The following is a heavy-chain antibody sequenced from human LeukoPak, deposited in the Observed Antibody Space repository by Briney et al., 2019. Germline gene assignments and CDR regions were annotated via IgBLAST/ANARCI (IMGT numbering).Heavy chain of an antibody. Sequence: KPGGSLRLSCAASGFTFSDYYMSWIRQAPGKGLEWVSYISSSGSTIYYADSVKGRFTISRDNAKNSLYLQMNSLRAEDTAVYYCARERVAGRGRWLQSADYGMDVWGQGTTVTVSS. D-gene: IGHD1-26*01. CDR2: ISSSGSTI. V-gene: IGHV3-11*01. J-gene: IGHJ6*02. CDR3: ARERVAGRGRWLQSADYGMDV. CDR1: GFTFSDYY.